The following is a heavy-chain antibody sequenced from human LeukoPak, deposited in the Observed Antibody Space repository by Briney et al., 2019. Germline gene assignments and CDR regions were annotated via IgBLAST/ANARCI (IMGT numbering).Heavy chain of an antibody. J-gene: IGHJ4*02. Sequence: GGSLRLSCAASGFTFSSYSMNWVRQAPGKGLEWVSSISSSSYIYYADSVKGRFTISRDNAKNSLYLQMNSLRAEDTAVYYCANLAYYYDSSGPKTSDYWGQGTLVTVSS. CDR1: GFTFSSYS. D-gene: IGHD3-22*01. CDR2: ISSSSYI. CDR3: ANLAYYYDSSGPKTSDY. V-gene: IGHV3-21*04.